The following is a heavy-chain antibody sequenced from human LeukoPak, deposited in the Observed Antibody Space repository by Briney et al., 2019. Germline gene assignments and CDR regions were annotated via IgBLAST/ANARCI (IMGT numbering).Heavy chain of an antibody. V-gene: IGHV4-34*01. CDR2: INHSGST. D-gene: IGHD1-1*01. CDR3: ARVPGGALNWFDP. CDR1: GGSFSGYY. Sequence: SETLSLTCAVYGGSFSGYYWSWIRRPPGKGLEWIGEINHSGSTNYNPSLKSRVTVSVDTSKNQFSLKLSSVTAADTAVYYCARVPGGALNWFDPWGQGTLVTVSS. J-gene: IGHJ5*02.